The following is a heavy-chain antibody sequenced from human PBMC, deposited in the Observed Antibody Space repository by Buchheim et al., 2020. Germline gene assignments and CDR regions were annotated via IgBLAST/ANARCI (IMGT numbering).Heavy chain of an antibody. J-gene: IGHJ4*02. CDR3: ARGPDYGDYYFDY. Sequence: QVQLQQWGAGLLKPSETLSLTCAVYGGSFSDYCWSWIRQPPGKGLGWIGEINHSGSTNYSTSLKSRVTISVDTSKNQFSLKLSSVTAADTAVYYCARGPDYGDYYFDYWGQGTL. D-gene: IGHD4-17*01. CDR1: GGSFSDYC. CDR2: INHSGST. V-gene: IGHV4-34*01.